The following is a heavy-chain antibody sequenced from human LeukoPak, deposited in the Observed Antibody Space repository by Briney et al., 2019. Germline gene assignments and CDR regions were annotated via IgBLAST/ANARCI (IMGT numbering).Heavy chain of an antibody. CDR1: GFTFDDYA. CDR3: ARGATDTTRWFDP. D-gene: IGHD1-7*01. V-gene: IGHV3-9*01. CDR2: ISWDSGNI. Sequence: GRSLRLSCAASGFTFDDYAMHWVRQAPGKGLEWVSGISWDSGNIGYADSVKGRFTIARDNAKNSLYLQMNSLRAEDTAAYYCARGATDTTRWFDPWGQGTLVTVSS. J-gene: IGHJ5*02.